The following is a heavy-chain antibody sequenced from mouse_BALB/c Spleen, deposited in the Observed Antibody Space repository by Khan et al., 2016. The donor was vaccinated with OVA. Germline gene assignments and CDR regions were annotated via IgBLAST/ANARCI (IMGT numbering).Heavy chain of an antibody. CDR2: ISSGGGST. D-gene: IGHD2-4*01. CDR3: ARHDDYERYAMDY. J-gene: IGHJ4*01. Sequence: EVELVESGGGLVKPGGSLKLSCAASGFAFGSYDMSWVRQTPEKRLEWVAYISSGGGSTYYLGTVKGRFTISRDNSKNTLYLQMSSLKSEDTAIYSCARHDDYERYAMDYWGQGTSVTVSS. CDR1: GFAFGSYD. V-gene: IGHV5-12-1*01.